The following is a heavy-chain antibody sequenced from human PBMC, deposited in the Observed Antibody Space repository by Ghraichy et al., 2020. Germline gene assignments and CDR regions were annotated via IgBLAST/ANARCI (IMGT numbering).Heavy chain of an antibody. CDR2: IPYDGSNK. CDR1: GFTFSAYG. D-gene: IGHD5-12*01. CDR3: AKDRLVVATIVHDIDY. Sequence: GGSLRLSCAASGFTFSAYGMHWVRQAPGKGLEWVAVIPYDGSNKYYADSVKGRFTISRDNSKNTLYLQMNSLRPEDTAVYYCAKDRLVVATIVHDIDYWGQGTLVTVSS. J-gene: IGHJ4*02. V-gene: IGHV3-30*18.